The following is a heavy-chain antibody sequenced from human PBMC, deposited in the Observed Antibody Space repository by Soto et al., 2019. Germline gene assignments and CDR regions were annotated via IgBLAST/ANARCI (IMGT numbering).Heavy chain of an antibody. CDR1: GFTFSSYW. J-gene: IGHJ4*02. CDR2: IKQDGSEK. V-gene: IGHV3-7*01. Sequence: EVQLVESGGGLVQPGGSLRLSCAASGFTFSSYWMSWVRQAPGKGLEWVANIKQDGSEKYYVDSVKGRFTISRDNAKNSLYLQMNSLRAEDTAVYYCARSPSSAIFGVVTIRYYFDYWGQGTLVTVSS. CDR3: ARSPSSAIFGVVTIRYYFDY. D-gene: IGHD3-3*01.